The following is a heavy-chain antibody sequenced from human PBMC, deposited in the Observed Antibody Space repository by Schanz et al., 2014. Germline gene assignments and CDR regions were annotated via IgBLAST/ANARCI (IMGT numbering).Heavy chain of an antibody. CDR2: ISASGGDT. J-gene: IGHJ4*02. V-gene: IGHV3-23*01. CDR1: EFTFSTDA. D-gene: IGHD6-25*01. CDR3: AKVRYSSGWRGDYFDE. Sequence: DVHLLESGGGLVQPGGSLRLSCAASEFTFSTDAMSWVRQAPGKGLEWLSVISASGGDTYYADSVKGRFTISRDNSKNTLYLQMNSLRAEDTAVYYCAKVRYSSGWRGDYFDEGGQGTLVTVAS.